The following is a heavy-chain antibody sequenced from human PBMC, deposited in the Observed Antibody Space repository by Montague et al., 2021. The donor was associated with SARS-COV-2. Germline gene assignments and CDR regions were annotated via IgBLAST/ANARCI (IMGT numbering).Heavy chain of an antibody. CDR2: IYYSGST. CDR3: AQQRSLNYYDSSGYYYPDY. V-gene: IGHV4-39*01. CDR1: GGSISSSSYY. D-gene: IGHD3-22*01. J-gene: IGHJ4*02. Sequence: ETLSLACTVSGGSISSSSYYWGWIRQPPGKGLEWIGSIYYSGSTYYNPSLKSRVTISVDASKNQFSLKLSSVTAADTAVYYCAQQRSLNYYDSSGYYYPDYWGQGTLVTVSS.